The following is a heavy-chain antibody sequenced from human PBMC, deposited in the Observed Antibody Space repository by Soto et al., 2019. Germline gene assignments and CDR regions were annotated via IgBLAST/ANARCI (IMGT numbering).Heavy chain of an antibody. D-gene: IGHD2-21*02. Sequence: QVQLVHSGAEVKKPGSSVKVSCQASGSTFSSYTVSWVRQAPGQGLEWMGRIIPVLGVTNYAPKFKGRVTITADKSKTTAYMELSSLRSGDTAVYYCARRRYCGADCYSKYYYGMDVWGQGTTVTVSS. CDR1: GSTFSSYT. CDR3: ARRRYCGADCYSKYYYGMDV. J-gene: IGHJ6*02. CDR2: IIPVLGVT. V-gene: IGHV1-69*02.